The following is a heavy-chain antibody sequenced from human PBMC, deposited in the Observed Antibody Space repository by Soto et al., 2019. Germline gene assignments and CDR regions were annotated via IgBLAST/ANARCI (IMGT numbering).Heavy chain of an antibody. CDR1: GFTFSSYG. D-gene: IGHD3-9*01. CDR3: ARVLRYFDWLSPTLNYYYYGMDV. Sequence: GGSLRLSCAASGFTFSSYGMHWVRQAPGKGLEWVAVIWYDGSNKYYADSVKGRFTISRDNSKNTLYLQMNSLRAEDTAVYYCARVLRYFDWLSPTLNYYYYGMDVWGQGTTVTVSS. V-gene: IGHV3-33*01. J-gene: IGHJ6*02. CDR2: IWYDGSNK.